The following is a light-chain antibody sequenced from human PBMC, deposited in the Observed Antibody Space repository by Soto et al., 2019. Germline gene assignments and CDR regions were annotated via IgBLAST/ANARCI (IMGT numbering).Light chain of an antibody. CDR3: LQDYNYPRT. V-gene: IGKV1-39*01. CDR1: QSISTY. Sequence: DIQMTQSPSSLSASVGNRVTITCRASQSISTYLNWYQKKPGKAPNLLIYDASRLQSGVPSRFSGSGGGTDFTLSISSVQPEDFATYFCLQDYNYPRTFGQGTKVDIK. CDR2: DAS. J-gene: IGKJ1*01.